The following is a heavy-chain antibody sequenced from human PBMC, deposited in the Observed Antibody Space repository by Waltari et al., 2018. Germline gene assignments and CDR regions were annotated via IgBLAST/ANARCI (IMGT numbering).Heavy chain of an antibody. CDR3: ARGGTPGSFDY. D-gene: IGHD3-10*01. CDR1: GFAFINYG. CDR2: INGDGSTT. J-gene: IGHJ4*02. V-gene: IGHV3-74*01. Sequence: EVQLVESGGGSVQPGGSLRVSCAASGFAFINYGMHWVRQAPGNGVVWVSHINGDGSTTNYADAVKGRFTISRDNAKNTLYLQMNSLRVEDTAVYFCARGGTPGSFDYLDQGTLVTVSS.